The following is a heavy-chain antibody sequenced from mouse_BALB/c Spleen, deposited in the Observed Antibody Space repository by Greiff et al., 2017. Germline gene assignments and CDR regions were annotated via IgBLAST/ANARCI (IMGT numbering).Heavy chain of an antibody. CDR3: ARDLRGKSLDY. V-gene: IGHV2-9*02. CDR1: GFSLTSYG. Sequence: VQLKESGPGLVAPSQSLSITCTVSGFSLTSYGVHWVRQPPGKGLEWLGVIWAGGSTNYNSALMSRLSISKDNSKSQVFLKMNSLQTDDTAMYYCARDLRGKSLDYWGQGTSVTVSS. CDR2: IWAGGST. J-gene: IGHJ4*01.